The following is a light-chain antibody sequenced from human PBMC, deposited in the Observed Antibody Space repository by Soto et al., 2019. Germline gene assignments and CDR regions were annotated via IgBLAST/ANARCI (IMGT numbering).Light chain of an antibody. CDR1: SMDVGGYNY. V-gene: IGLV2-8*01. J-gene: IGLJ2*01. Sequence: QPVRTQPPSASGSHGQSVTTSCTGTSMDVGGYNYVSWYQHHPGKAPRLMVYEVSKRPSGVPDRFSGSKSGNTASLTVSGLQTEDEADYYCTSYAGSLPVVFGGGTKVTVL. CDR3: TSYAGSLPVV. CDR2: EVS.